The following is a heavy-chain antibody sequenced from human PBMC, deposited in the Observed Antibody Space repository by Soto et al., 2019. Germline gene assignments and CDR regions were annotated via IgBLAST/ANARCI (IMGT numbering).Heavy chain of an antibody. CDR2: IYYSGST. V-gene: IGHV4-31*01. J-gene: IGHJ4*02. CDR3: AREPLT. Sequence: QVQLQESGPGLVKPSQTLSLTCTVSGGSISSGGYYWSWIRQHPGKGLEWIGYIYYSGSTYYNPXXXXXXXXXVXXXXXXXXXXXXXXXAAXXXXXXCAREPLTWGQGTLVTVSS. CDR1: GGSISSGGYY.